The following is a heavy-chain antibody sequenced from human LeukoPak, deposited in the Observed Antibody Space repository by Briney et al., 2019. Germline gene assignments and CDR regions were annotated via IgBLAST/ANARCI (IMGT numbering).Heavy chain of an antibody. Sequence: GGPLRLSCAASGFTFSDYYMSWIRQAPGKGLEWVSYISSSSSYTNYADSVKGRFTISRDNAKNSLYLQMNSLRAEDTAVYYCARDRDGDYEDYFDYWGQGTLVTVSS. CDR1: GFTFSDYY. V-gene: IGHV3-11*06. CDR2: ISSSSSYT. D-gene: IGHD4-17*01. J-gene: IGHJ4*02. CDR3: ARDRDGDYEDYFDY.